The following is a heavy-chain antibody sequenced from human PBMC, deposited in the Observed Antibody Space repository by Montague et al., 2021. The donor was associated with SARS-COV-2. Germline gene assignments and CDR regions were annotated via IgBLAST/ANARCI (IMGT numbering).Heavy chain of an antibody. CDR1: AGSISRYY. J-gene: IGHJ4*02. CDR2: IYNTGST. V-gene: IGHV4-4*07. D-gene: IGHD3-22*01. Sequence: SETLSLTCTVSAGSISRYYWSWIRQPAGKGLEWVGRIYNTGSTNYNPSLKSRVTMSVDTSMNQISLKLRSVTAADTAVYYCAKHYYDNGGLDYWGQGTLVTVSS. CDR3: AKHYYDNGGLDY.